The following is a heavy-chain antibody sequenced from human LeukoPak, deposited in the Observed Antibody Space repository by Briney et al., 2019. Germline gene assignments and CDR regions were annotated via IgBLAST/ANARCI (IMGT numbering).Heavy chain of an antibody. CDR1: GFTFSSYG. Sequence: GGSLRLSCAASGFTFSSYGMNWVRQAPGKRLEWVSYIGSSSSPIYYADSVKGRFTVSRDNAKNSLYVQMNSLRDEDTAVYYCARAMKSGYDYWGQGILVTVSS. D-gene: IGHD5-12*01. V-gene: IGHV3-48*02. CDR3: ARAMKSGYDY. CDR2: IGSSSSPI. J-gene: IGHJ4*02.